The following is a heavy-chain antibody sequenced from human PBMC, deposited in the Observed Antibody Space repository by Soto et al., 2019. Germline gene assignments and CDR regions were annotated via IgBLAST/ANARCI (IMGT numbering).Heavy chain of an antibody. CDR3: AKGGPAAYYYGMDV. CDR1: GVTFTGYA. V-gene: IGHV3-23*01. CDR2: IGGSTGST. Sequence: PGGSLRLSCSASGVTFTGYAMSWVRQAPGKGLEWVSAIGGSTGSTYYADSVKGRFTISRDISKNTTYLQMNSLRAEDTAVYYCAKGGPAAYYYGMDVWGQGTTVTVSS. D-gene: IGHD6-25*01. J-gene: IGHJ6*02.